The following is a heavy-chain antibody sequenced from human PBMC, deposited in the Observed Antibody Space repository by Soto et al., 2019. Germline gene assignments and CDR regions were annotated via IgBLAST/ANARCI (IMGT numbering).Heavy chain of an antibody. V-gene: IGHV3-49*04. J-gene: IGHJ4*02. CDR3: TRGGQYSSGWYPGYFDY. Sequence: GVLRLSCTASGFTFGDYAMSWVRQAPGKGLEWVGFIRSKAYGGTTEYAASVKGRFTISRDGSKSIAYLQMNSLKTEDTAVYYCTRGGQYSSGWYPGYFDYWGQGTLVTVSS. D-gene: IGHD6-19*01. CDR2: IRSKAYGGTT. CDR1: GFTFGDYA.